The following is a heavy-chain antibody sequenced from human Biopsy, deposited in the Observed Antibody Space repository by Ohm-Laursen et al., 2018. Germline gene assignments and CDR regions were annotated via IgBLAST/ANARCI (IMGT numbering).Heavy chain of an antibody. D-gene: IGHD2-21*01. J-gene: IGHJ4*02. Sequence: ASVKVSCKTSGYTFSNYYLHWVRQAPGQAFEWMGLINPASGSTNLAQKFQGRVTMTRDTSTSTVYMQLSSLKSEDTAVYFCARGEGVIDWGQGTLVTVSS. CDR2: INPASGST. V-gene: IGHV1-46*01. CDR3: ARGEGVID. CDR1: GYTFSNYY.